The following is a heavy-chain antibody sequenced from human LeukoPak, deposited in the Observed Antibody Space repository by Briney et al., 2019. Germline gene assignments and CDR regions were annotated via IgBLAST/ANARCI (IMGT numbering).Heavy chain of an antibody. Sequence: GGSLRLSCAASGFTFSSYEMNWVRQAPGKGLEWVSYISSSGSTIYYADSVKGRFTISRDNAKNSLYPQMNSLRAEDTAVYYCAELGITMIGGVCGEGTTFSTSS. CDR3: AELGITMIGGV. J-gene: IGHJ6*04. CDR2: ISSSGSTI. D-gene: IGHD3-10*02. CDR1: GFTFSSYE. V-gene: IGHV3-48*03.